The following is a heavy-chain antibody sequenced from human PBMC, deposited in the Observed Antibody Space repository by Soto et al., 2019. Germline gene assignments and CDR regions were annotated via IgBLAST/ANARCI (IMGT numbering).Heavy chain of an antibody. Sequence: GGSLRLSCAASGFTFSSYSMNWVRQAPGKGLEWVSSISSSSSYIYYADSVKGRFTISRDNAKNSLYLQMNSLRAEDTAVYYCAIDSDYGDYALGYWGQGTLVTVSS. CDR1: GFTFSSYS. D-gene: IGHD4-17*01. CDR3: AIDSDYGDYALGY. CDR2: ISSSSSYI. V-gene: IGHV3-21*01. J-gene: IGHJ4*02.